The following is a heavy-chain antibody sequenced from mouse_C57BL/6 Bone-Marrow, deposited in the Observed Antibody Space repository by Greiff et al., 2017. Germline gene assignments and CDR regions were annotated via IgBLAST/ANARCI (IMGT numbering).Heavy chain of an antibody. V-gene: IGHV1-58*01. CDR1: GYTFTSYG. J-gene: IGHJ4*01. Sequence: EVMLVESGAELVRPGSSVKMSCKTSGYTFTSYGINWVKQRPGQGLEWIGYIYIGNGYTAYNEKFKGKATLTSDTSSSTAYMQLSSLTSEDSAIYFCARRGYGSNAMDYWGQGTSV. CDR2: IYIGNGYT. CDR3: ARRGYGSNAMDY. D-gene: IGHD1-1*01.